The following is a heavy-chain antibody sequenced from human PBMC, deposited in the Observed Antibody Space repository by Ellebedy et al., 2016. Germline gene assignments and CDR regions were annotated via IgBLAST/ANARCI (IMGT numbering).Heavy chain of an antibody. CDR2: VSSSGGST. V-gene: IGHV3-23*01. Sequence: GESLKISCAASGFTFSSYAMSWGRPAPGKGLGWVSGVSSSGGSTYYTDTGKGRFTISRDNSKNKLYLQMNSLRAEDTAVYYCARESKLGDYGLDYWGQGTLVTVSS. D-gene: IGHD4-17*01. J-gene: IGHJ4*02. CDR1: GFTFSSYA. CDR3: ARESKLGDYGLDY.